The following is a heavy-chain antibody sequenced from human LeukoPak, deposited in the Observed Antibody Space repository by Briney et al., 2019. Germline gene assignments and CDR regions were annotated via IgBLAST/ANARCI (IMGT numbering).Heavy chain of an antibody. D-gene: IGHD3-10*01. J-gene: IGHJ4*02. CDR3: AKGRFGELYLNY. CDR1: GFIFINYA. Sequence: GVLRLSCAASGFIFINYAMSWVRQAPGKGLEWVSVISGSDSSTNYADSVKGRFTISRDNSKNTLYLQMNSLRAEDTAVYYCAKGRFGELYLNYWGQGTLVTVSS. CDR2: ISGSDSST. V-gene: IGHV3-23*01.